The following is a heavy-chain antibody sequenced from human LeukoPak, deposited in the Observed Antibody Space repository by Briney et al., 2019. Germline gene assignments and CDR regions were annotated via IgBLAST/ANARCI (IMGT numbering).Heavy chain of an antibody. CDR3: ATDLGRISGGNSDY. V-gene: IGHV1-24*01. J-gene: IGHJ4*02. Sequence: ASVKVSCKVSGYTLTELSMHWVRQAPGKGVEWMGGFDPEDSETIYAQKFQGRVTMTEDTSTDTAYMELSSLRSEDTAVYYCATDLGRISGGNSDYWGQGTLVTVSS. D-gene: IGHD2-15*01. CDR1: GYTLTELS. CDR2: FDPEDSET.